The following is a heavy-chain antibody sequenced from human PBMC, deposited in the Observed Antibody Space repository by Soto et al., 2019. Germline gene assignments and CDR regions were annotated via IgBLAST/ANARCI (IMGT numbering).Heavy chain of an antibody. CDR1: GGSISSGGYY. CDR2: IYYSGST. Sequence: SETLSLTCTVSGGSISSGGYYWSWIRQHPGKGLEWIGYIYYSGSTYYNPSLKSRVTISVDTSKNQFSLKLSSVTAADTAVYYCAREDSSGWYRPSYKHWGQGTLVTVSS. V-gene: IGHV4-31*03. D-gene: IGHD6-19*01. J-gene: IGHJ4*02. CDR3: AREDSSGWYRPSYKH.